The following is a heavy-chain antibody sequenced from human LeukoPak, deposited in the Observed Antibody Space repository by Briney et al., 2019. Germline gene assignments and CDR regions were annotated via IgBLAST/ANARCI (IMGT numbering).Heavy chain of an antibody. D-gene: IGHD4-23*01. CDR1: GFSFDDYV. Sequence: GGSLRLSCVASGFSFDDYVMHWVRQAPGKGLEWVSGISQNSDSIAYADSVKGRFTIYRDNSKNSLYLQMNSLKNEDTAFYYCAKVGGTDTTEDYWGRGTLVTVSS. V-gene: IGHV3-9*01. CDR2: ISQNSDSI. J-gene: IGHJ4*02. CDR3: AKVGGTDTTEDY.